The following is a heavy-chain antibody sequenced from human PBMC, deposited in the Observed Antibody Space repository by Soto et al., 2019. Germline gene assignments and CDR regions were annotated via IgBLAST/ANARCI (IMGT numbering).Heavy chain of an antibody. CDR3: ARLYGDYAFDL. Sequence: QVQLQESGPGLVKPSETLSLTCTVSGGSITSYYWSWVRQPPGKGLEWIGYVYYSGSTNYNPSLKSRVTISGDTSKNQFSLKLSSVTAADTAMYYCARLYGDYAFDLWGRGTLVTVSS. D-gene: IGHD4-17*01. CDR2: VYYSGST. J-gene: IGHJ2*01. CDR1: GGSITSYY. V-gene: IGHV4-59*08.